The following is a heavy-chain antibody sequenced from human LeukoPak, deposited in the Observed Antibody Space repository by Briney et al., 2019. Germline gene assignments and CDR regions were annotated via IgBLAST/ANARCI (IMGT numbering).Heavy chain of an antibody. CDR1: GGTFSSYA. D-gene: IGHD4-17*01. CDR3: ARRKYASGSWVTTDYGMDV. CDR2: IIPIFGTA. V-gene: IGHV1-69*13. Sequence: SVKVSCKASGGTFSSYAISWVRQAPGQGLEWMGGIIPIFGTANYAQKFQGRATITADESTSTAYMELSSLRSEDTAVYYCARRKYASGSWVTTDYGMDVWGQGTTVTVSS. J-gene: IGHJ6*02.